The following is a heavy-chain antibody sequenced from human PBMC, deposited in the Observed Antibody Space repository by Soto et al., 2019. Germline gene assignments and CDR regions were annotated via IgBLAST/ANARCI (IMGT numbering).Heavy chain of an antibody. CDR2: IYTSGST. D-gene: IGHD5-18*01. V-gene: IGHV4-4*07. J-gene: IGHJ6*02. CDR3: ARDGAIQLWSTYYYYGMDV. Sequence: HTYSVAGGTSVSYGGSWIRKNAGKGLEWIGRIYTSGSTNYNPSLKSRVTMSVDTSKNQFSLKLSSVTAADTAVYYCARDGAIQLWSTYYYYGMDVWGQGTTVTVSS. CDR1: GGTSVSYG.